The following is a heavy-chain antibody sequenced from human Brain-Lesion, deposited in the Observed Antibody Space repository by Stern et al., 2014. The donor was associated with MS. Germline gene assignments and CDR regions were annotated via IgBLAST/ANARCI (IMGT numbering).Heavy chain of an antibody. CDR2: IYYSGFT. CDR3: ARHDSVPRPSQLYSARDRGPGYFDY. CDR1: GGSISSSTYY. V-gene: IGHV4-39*01. Sequence: QVQLQESGPGLVKPSETLSLPCTVSGGSISSSTYYWAWIRQPPGKGLEWIGNIYYSGFTYYNPSLKSRVTISVDMSKNQFSLKLRSVTAADTAIYYCARHDSVPRPSQLYSARDRGPGYFDYWGQGTLVTVSS. D-gene: IGHD1-26*01. J-gene: IGHJ4*02.